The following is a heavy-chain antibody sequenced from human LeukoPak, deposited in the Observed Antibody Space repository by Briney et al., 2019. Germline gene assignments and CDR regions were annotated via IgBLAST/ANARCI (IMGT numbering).Heavy chain of an antibody. J-gene: IGHJ4*02. V-gene: IGHV3-23*01. D-gene: IGHD4-17*01. CDR3: AKVGDFGDYVDF. Sequence: GGSLRLSCEGSGLTFNSYAMSWLRQAPGKGLEWVSAISGSGGSTYYADSVKGRFTISRDNSKNTLYLQMNSLRAEDTAVYYCAKVGDFGDYVDFWGRGTLVTVSS. CDR2: ISGSGGST. CDR1: GLTFNSYA.